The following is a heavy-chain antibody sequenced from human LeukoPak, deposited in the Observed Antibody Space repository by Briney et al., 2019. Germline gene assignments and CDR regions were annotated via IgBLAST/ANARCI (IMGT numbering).Heavy chain of an antibody. Sequence: TSETLSLTCTVSGGSISSSSYYWGWIRQPPGKGLEWIGSIYYSGSTYYNPSLKSRVTISVDTSKNQFSLKLSSVTAADTAVYYCARGPRGSSFDYWGQGTLVTVSS. D-gene: IGHD3-10*01. CDR2: IYYSGST. J-gene: IGHJ4*02. V-gene: IGHV4-39*07. CDR1: GGSISSSSYY. CDR3: ARGPRGSSFDY.